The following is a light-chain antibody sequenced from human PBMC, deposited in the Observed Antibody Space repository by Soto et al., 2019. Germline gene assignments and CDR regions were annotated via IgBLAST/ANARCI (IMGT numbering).Light chain of an antibody. CDR2: RAS. CDR1: QSISSW. CDR3: QHYNSYSEA. J-gene: IGKJ1*01. V-gene: IGKV1-5*03. Sequence: DIQMTQSPSTLSASVGDRVTITCRASQSISSWLAWYQQKPGKAPKLLIYRASTLKSGVPPRFSGSGSGTEFTLTISSLQPDDFATYYCQHYNSYSEAFGQGTKVDI.